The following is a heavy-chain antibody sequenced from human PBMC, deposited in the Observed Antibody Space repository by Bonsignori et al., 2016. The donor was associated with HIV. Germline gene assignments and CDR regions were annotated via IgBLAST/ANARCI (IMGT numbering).Heavy chain of an antibody. CDR1: GYSFSTKW. Sequence: EVQLVQSGAEVKKEGESLKISCEVFGYSFSTKWIGWVRQMPGKGLEWMGIIDPGDSETRYSPSFEGQVTISTGESSATAYLQWSSLKASDTAIYYCVRLYSNYGSGFDYWGQGTLVTVSS. CDR2: IDPGDSET. CDR3: VRLYSNYGSGFDY. V-gene: IGHV5-51*03. D-gene: IGHD4-11*01. J-gene: IGHJ4*02.